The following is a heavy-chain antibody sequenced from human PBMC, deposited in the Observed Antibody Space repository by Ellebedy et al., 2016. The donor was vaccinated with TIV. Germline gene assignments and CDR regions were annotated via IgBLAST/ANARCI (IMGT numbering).Heavy chain of an antibody. CDR1: GYTFSDHN. Sequence: AASVQVSCKASGYTFSDHNLHWVRQAPGHGLEWMGWLNPNSGGADYAQQFQGRVTMTRDTSISTAYMELTRLRSDDTAVYYCARGCSTLRCSGDYYYAMDVWGQGTTVTVSS. D-gene: IGHD3-10*02. V-gene: IGHV1-2*02. CDR3: ARGCSTLRCSGDYYYAMDV. J-gene: IGHJ6*02. CDR2: LNPNSGGA.